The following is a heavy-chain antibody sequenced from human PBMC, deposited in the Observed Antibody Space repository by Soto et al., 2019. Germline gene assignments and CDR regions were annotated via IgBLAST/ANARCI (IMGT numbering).Heavy chain of an antibody. D-gene: IGHD4-17*01. CDR2: IYWDDDK. J-gene: IGHJ3*02. Sequence: QITLKESGPPLVKPTQTLTLTCTFSGFSLSTSGVGVGWIRQPPGKALEWLALIYWDDDKRYSPSLKSRLTITKDTSKNRVVLTMTNMDPVDTATYYCAHILDGDYGYGAFDIWGQGTMVTVSS. CDR1: GFSLSTSGVG. CDR3: AHILDGDYGYGAFDI. V-gene: IGHV2-5*02.